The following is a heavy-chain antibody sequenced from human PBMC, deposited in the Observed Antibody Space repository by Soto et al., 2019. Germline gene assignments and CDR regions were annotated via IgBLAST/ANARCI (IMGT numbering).Heavy chain of an antibody. CDR2: IGTAGDP. CDR3: ARAEGYYDSSGYYQSYFDY. V-gene: IGHV3-13*05. CDR1: GFTFSSYD. D-gene: IGHD3-22*01. J-gene: IGHJ4*02. Sequence: HPGGSLRLSCAASGFTFSSYDMHWVRQATGKGLEWVSAIGTAGDPYYPGSVKGRLTISRENAKNSLYLQMNSLRAGDTAVYYCARAEGYYDSSGYYQSYFDYWGQRTLVTVSS.